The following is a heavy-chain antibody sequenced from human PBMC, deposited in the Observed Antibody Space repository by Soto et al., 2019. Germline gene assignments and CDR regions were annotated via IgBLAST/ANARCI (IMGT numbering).Heavy chain of an antibody. V-gene: IGHV3-48*03. Sequence: PGGSLRLSCAASRFTFSTYEMNWVRQAPGKGLEWVSYISSSGSTIYYADSVKGRFTISRDNAKNSLYLQMNSLRAEDTAVYYCASSGDSSGYYFYYFDYCGQGTLVTVSS. J-gene: IGHJ4*02. CDR2: ISSSGSTI. CDR1: RFTFSTYE. CDR3: ASSGDSSGYYFYYFDY. D-gene: IGHD3-22*01.